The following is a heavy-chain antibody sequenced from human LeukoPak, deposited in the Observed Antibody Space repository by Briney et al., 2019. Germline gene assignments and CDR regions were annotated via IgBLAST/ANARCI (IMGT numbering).Heavy chain of an antibody. V-gene: IGHV3-7*03. D-gene: IGHD6-19*01. CDR1: GFTFSSYE. J-gene: IGHJ3*02. Sequence: GGSLRLSCAASGFTFSSYEMNWVRQAPGKGLERVANIKQDGSEKYYVDSVKGRFTISRDNSKNTVYLEMNKLRAEDTAVYYCAKSRFSGINDAFDIWGQGSLVTVSS. CDR3: AKSRFSGINDAFDI. CDR2: IKQDGSEK.